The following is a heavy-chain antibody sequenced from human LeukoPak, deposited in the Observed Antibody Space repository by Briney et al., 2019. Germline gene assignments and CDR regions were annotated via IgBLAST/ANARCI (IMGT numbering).Heavy chain of an antibody. CDR1: GFTFSSYS. J-gene: IGHJ3*02. D-gene: IGHD6-19*01. V-gene: IGHV3-21*01. CDR2: ISSSSSYI. Sequence: GGSLRLSCAASGFTFSSYSMNWVRQAPGKGLEWVTSISSSSSYIYYADSVKGRFTISRDNAKNSLYLQMNSLRAEDTAVYYCARDLENSSGWFWRSSGAFDIWGQGTMVTVSS. CDR3: ARDLENSSGWFWRSSGAFDI.